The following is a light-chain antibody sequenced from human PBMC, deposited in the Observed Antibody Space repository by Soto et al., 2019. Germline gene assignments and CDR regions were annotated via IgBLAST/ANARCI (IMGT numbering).Light chain of an antibody. Sequence: EIVLTQSPGTLSLSPGERATFSCRASQSVSSSYIAWYQQKRGQAPRRLIYGASIRATGIPDRFSGSGSGTDFTLTISRLEPEDFELYYCQPYHTSPLTLAQGTKVDIK. J-gene: IGKJ1*01. CDR2: GAS. V-gene: IGKV3-20*01. CDR1: QSVSSSY. CDR3: QPYHTSPLT.